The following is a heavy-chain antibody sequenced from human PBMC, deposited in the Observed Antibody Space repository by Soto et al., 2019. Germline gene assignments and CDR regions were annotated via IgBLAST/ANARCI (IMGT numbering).Heavy chain of an antibody. CDR1: GFTFGLYT. CDR3: VKDNGEVAGALDS. CDR2: ISWDGSST. Sequence: GGSLRLSCAASGFTFGLYTMHWVRQPPGKGLEWVSFISWDGSSTFYADSVKGRFTISRDNTKNSLYLQMNSLRIEDTALYHCVKDNGEVAGALDSWGQGTLVTVSS. V-gene: IGHV3-43*01. J-gene: IGHJ4*02. D-gene: IGHD6-19*01.